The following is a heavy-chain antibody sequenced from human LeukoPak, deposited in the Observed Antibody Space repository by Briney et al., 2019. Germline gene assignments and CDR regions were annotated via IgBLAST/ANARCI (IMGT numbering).Heavy chain of an antibody. D-gene: IGHD2-15*01. V-gene: IGHV4-30-4*01. J-gene: IGHJ3*02. Sequence: PSQTLSLTCTVSGGSISSGDYYWSWIRQPPGKGLEWIGYIYYSGSTYYNPSLKSRVTISVDTSKNQFSLKLSSVTAADTAVYYCARYCPGVGDAFDIWGQGTMVTVSS. CDR1: GGSISSGDYY. CDR3: ARYCPGVGDAFDI. CDR2: IYYSGST.